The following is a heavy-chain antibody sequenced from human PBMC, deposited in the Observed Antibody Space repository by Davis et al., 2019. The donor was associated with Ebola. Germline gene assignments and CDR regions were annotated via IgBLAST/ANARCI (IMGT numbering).Heavy chain of an antibody. CDR3: ARVPARYYDSSGYYSHWFDP. CDR2: ISSSAYYI. V-gene: IGHV3-21*01. J-gene: IGHJ5*02. Sequence: GESLKISCAASGFTFSSYSMNWVRLAPGKGLEWVSSISSSAYYIYYADSLKGRFTISRDNPKNSLYLQMNSLRAEDTAVYYCARVPARYYDSSGYYSHWFDPWGQGTLVTVSS. D-gene: IGHD3-22*01. CDR1: GFTFSSYS.